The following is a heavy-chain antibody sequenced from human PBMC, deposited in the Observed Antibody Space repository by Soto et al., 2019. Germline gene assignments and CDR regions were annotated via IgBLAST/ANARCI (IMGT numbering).Heavy chain of an antibody. CDR2: ISGSGGST. CDR1: GFTFSSYA. J-gene: IGHJ6*02. Sequence: EVQLLESGGGLVQPGGSLRLSCAASGFTFSSYAMSWVRQAPGKGLEWVSAISGSGGSTYYADSVKGRFTISRDNSKNTLYLQMNSLRAEDTAVYYCAKDQFRYSSSWYGGRYYYGMDVWGQGTTVTVSS. CDR3: AKDQFRYSSSWYGGRYYYGMDV. D-gene: IGHD6-13*01. V-gene: IGHV3-23*01.